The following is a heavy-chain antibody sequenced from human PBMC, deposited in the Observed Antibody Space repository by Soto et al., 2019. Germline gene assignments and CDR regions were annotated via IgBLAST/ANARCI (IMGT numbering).Heavy chain of an antibody. J-gene: IGHJ4*02. D-gene: IGHD6-19*01. CDR1: GDSVSSNSAA. CDR3: ARDIAVAGASTFDY. Sequence: SQTLSLTCAISGDSVSSNSAAWNWIRQSPSRGLEWLGRTYYRSKWYNDYAVSVKSRITINPDTSKNQFSLQLNSVTPEDTAVYFCARDIAVAGASTFDYWGQGTLVTVSS. CDR2: TYYRSKWYN. V-gene: IGHV6-1*01.